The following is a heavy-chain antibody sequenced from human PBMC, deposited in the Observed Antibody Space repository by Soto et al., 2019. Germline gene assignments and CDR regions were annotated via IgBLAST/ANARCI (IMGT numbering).Heavy chain of an antibody. V-gene: IGHV4-34*01. D-gene: IGHD2-2*01. J-gene: IGHJ4*02. Sequence: QVQLQQWGAGLLKPSETLSLTCAVYGGSFSGYYWTWIRQFPEKGLEWIGEGKHSGTTYYNPSLNPPVTISLHTPKNQFSLKMSSVTAADTAVYYCARGIGYCSSINCYSSRRLRFDSWGQGTLVTVSS. CDR1: GGSFSGYY. CDR3: ARGIGYCSSINCYSSRRLRFDS. CDR2: GKHSGTT.